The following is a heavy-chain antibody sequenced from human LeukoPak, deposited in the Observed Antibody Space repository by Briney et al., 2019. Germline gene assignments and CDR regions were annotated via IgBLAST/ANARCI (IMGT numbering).Heavy chain of an antibody. D-gene: IGHD3-22*01. Sequence: GGSLRLSCAASGFTFSSYSMNWVRQAPGKGLEWVSSISSSSSYIYYADSVKGRFTISRDNAKNSLYLQMNSLRAEDTAVYYCSLGDSSAPFDPWGQGTLVTVSS. J-gene: IGHJ5*02. CDR2: ISSSSSYI. CDR1: GFTFSSYS. V-gene: IGHV3-21*01. CDR3: SLGDSSAPFDP.